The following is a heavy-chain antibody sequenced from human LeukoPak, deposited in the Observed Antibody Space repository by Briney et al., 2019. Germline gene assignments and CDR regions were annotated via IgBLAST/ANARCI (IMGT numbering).Heavy chain of an antibody. Sequence: ASVKVSCKASGYTFAGYYMHWVRQAPGQGLEWMGWINPNSGGTNYAQKLQGRVTMTRDTSISTAYMELSRLRSDDTAVYYCAREHYRVTGYYFDYWGQGTLVTVSS. J-gene: IGHJ4*02. CDR3: AREHYRVTGYYFDY. CDR1: GYTFAGYY. CDR2: INPNSGGT. V-gene: IGHV1-2*02. D-gene: IGHD4-11*01.